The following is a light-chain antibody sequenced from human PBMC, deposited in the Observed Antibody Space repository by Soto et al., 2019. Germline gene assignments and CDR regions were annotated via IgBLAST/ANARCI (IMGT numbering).Light chain of an antibody. CDR1: QSVSSSY. CDR2: GAS. J-gene: IGKJ4*01. Sequence: EIVLTQSPLTLSLSPGERATLSCRASQSVSSSYLAWYQQKPGQAPRLLIYGASSRATGIPDRFSGSGSGTDFTLTISRLEPEDFAVYYCQQYGSSPRLTFGGGTKVDIK. V-gene: IGKV3-20*01. CDR3: QQYGSSPRLT.